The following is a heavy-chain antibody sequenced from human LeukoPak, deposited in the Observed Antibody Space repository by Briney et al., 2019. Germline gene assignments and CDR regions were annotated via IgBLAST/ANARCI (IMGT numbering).Heavy chain of an antibody. Sequence: SETLSLTCAVSGGSISSSNWWSWVRQPPGKGLEWIGEIYHTGTIKYNPSLKSRVTISVDKSKNQFSLNLISVTAADTAVYYCARNGSEDYYDRSGYYTFFDSWGQGTLVTVSS. J-gene: IGHJ4*02. CDR3: ARNGSEDYYDRSGYYTFFDS. V-gene: IGHV4-4*02. D-gene: IGHD3-22*01. CDR2: IYHTGTI. CDR1: GGSISSSNW.